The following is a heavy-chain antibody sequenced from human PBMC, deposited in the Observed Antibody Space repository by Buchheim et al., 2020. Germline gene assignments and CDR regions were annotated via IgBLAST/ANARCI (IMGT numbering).Heavy chain of an antibody. V-gene: IGHV1-8*01. D-gene: IGHD3-22*01. CDR1: GYTFTSYD. CDR2: MNPNSGNT. CDR3: ARGSKGGYLVDPNENWFDP. J-gene: IGHJ5*02. Sequence: QVQLVQSGAEVKKPGASVKVSCKASGYTFTSYDINWVRQATGQGLEWMGRMNPNSGNTGYAQKFQGRVTMARNTSISTAYMELSSLRSEDTAVYYCARGSKGGYLVDPNENWFDPWGQGTL.